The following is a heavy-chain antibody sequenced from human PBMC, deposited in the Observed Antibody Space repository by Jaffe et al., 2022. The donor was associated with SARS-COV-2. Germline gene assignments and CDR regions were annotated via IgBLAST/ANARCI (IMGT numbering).Heavy chain of an antibody. J-gene: IGHJ4*02. CDR2: ISSSSSYI. CDR1: GFTFSSYS. CDR3: ARTRGSSPTLDY. V-gene: IGHV3-21*01. D-gene: IGHD6-6*01. Sequence: EVQLVESGGGLVKPGGSLRLSCAASGFTFSSYSMNWVRQAPGKGLEWVSSISSSSSYIYYADSVKGRFTISRDNAKNSLYLQMNSLRAEDTAVYYCARTRGSSPTLDYWGQGTLVTVSS.